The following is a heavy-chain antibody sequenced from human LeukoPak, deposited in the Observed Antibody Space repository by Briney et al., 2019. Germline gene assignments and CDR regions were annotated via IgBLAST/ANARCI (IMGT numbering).Heavy chain of an antibody. V-gene: IGHV3-64D*06. CDR1: A. Sequence: AMHXVXQAXXXXLXYVSXXSSNGXXTYYPDSVKGRFPISRDNSKNTLYLQMSSLRAEDTAVYYCARGDPADCSSTSCYGYYGMDVWGQGTTVTVSS. J-gene: IGHJ6*02. CDR2: XSSNGXXT. D-gene: IGHD2-2*01. CDR3: ARGDPADCSSTSCYGYYGMDV.